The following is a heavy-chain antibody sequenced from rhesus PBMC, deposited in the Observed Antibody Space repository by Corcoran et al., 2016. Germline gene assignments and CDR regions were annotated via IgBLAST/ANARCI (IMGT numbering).Heavy chain of an antibody. CDR3: ARLVVATFPNFDY. CDR1: GGSISGYY. V-gene: IGHV4-165*02. CDR2: IVGSRGIT. D-gene: IGHD2-21*01. Sequence: QVQLQESGPGLVKPSETLSLTCAVSGGSISGYYWNWIRQPPGKGLEWIGYIVGSRGITSYTPSLKSLVTISTATAKNQFSPKLSSVTAADTAVYYCARLVVATFPNFDYWGQGVLVTVSS. J-gene: IGHJ4*01.